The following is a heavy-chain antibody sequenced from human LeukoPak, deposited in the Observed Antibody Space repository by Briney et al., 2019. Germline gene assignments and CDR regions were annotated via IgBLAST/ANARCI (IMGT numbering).Heavy chain of an antibody. D-gene: IGHD3-16*01. CDR1: GFTFSNYA. V-gene: IGHV3-66*01. Sequence: GGSLRLSCAASGFTFSNYAMTWVRQAPGKGLEWVSVIYSGGSTYYADSVKGRFTISRDNSKNTLYLQMNSLRAEDTAVYYCARDLLPTVGDRPGAHRDYWGQGTLVTVSS. J-gene: IGHJ4*02. CDR2: IYSGGST. CDR3: ARDLLPTVGDRPGAHRDY.